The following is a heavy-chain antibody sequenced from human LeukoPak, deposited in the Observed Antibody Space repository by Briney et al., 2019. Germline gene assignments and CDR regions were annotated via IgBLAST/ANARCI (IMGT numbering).Heavy chain of an antibody. CDR2: IRSDGNTE. V-gene: IGHV3-30*02. Sequence: GGSLRLSCAASGFTFSNYGIHWVRQAPGKGLEWVAFIRSDGNTEYYAYSVKGRFTISRDNSKNTLYLQMNSLRAEDTAVYYCAKDVPAAYFDYWGQGTLVTVSS. CDR1: GFTFSNYG. CDR3: AKDVPAAYFDY. D-gene: IGHD2-2*01. J-gene: IGHJ4*02.